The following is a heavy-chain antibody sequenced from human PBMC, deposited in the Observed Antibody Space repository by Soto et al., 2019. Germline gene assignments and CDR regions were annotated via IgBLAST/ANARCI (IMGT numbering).Heavy chain of an antibody. Sequence: QVQLVESGGGVVQPGRSLRLSCAASGFTFSSYAMHWVRQAPGKGLEWVAVISYDGSNKNYADSVKGRFTISRDNSKNTLYLQMNSLRAEDTAVYYCARAVGYYDILSHYGMDVWGQGTTVTVSS. CDR2: ISYDGSNK. V-gene: IGHV3-30-3*01. D-gene: IGHD3-9*01. CDR1: GFTFSSYA. CDR3: ARAVGYYDILSHYGMDV. J-gene: IGHJ6*02.